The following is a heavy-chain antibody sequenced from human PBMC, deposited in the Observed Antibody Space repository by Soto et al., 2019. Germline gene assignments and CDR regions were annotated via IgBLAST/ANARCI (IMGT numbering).Heavy chain of an antibody. Sequence: ASVKVSCKASGYTFTGYYMHWVRQAPGQGLEWMGWINPNSGGTNYAQKFQGWVTMTRDTSISTAYMELSRLRSDDTAVYYCARGGIGLMTKVYYFDYWGQGTLVTVSS. CDR2: INPNSGGT. D-gene: IGHD4-17*01. CDR3: ARGGIGLMTKVYYFDY. J-gene: IGHJ4*02. V-gene: IGHV1-2*04. CDR1: GYTFTGYY.